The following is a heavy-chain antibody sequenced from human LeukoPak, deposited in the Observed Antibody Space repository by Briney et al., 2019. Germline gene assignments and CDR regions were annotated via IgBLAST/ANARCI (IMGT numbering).Heavy chain of an antibody. V-gene: IGHV1-18*01. J-gene: IGHJ3*02. CDR3: ARDLNVESFVPQWEATAGPLGAFDI. CDR2: ISAYNGYT. Sequence: GASVKVSCKASGYTFTSYGFNWARQAPGQGLEWMGWISAYNGYTNYAQNLQVRVTMTTDTSTSTAYMELRSLTSDDTAVYYCARDLNVESFVPQWEATAGPLGAFDIWGQGTMVTVSP. D-gene: IGHD6-13*01. CDR1: GYTFTSYG.